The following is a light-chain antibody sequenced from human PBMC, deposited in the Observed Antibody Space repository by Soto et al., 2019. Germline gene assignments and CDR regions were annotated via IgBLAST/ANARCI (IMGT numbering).Light chain of an antibody. V-gene: IGKV2-30*02. CDR3: TQGTHWPFT. J-gene: IGKJ2*01. CDR1: QTSVHSDGAIN. Sequence: DVVMTQSSLSLPVTLGQPASISSGSVQTSVHSDGAINLNWFQQRPGQSPRRLIYKVSNRDSGVPDRFSGSGSGTDFTLKISRVEAEDIGVYYCTQGTHWPFTFGQGTKLEIK. CDR2: KVS.